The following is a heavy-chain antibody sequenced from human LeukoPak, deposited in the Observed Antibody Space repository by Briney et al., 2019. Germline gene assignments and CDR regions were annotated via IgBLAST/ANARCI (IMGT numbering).Heavy chain of an antibody. J-gene: IGHJ4*02. Sequence: SQTLSLTRTVSGGSISSGDYYWSWIRQPPGKGLQWIGYIYYSGSTYYNPSLKSRVTISVDTSKNQFSLKLSSVTAADAAVYYCASYYGYSYGSFDYWGQGTLVTVSS. D-gene: IGHD5-18*01. CDR2: IYYSGST. CDR1: GGSISSGDYY. V-gene: IGHV4-30-4*08. CDR3: ASYYGYSYGSFDY.